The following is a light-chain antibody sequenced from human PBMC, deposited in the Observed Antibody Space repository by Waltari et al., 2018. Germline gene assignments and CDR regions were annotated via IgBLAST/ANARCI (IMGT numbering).Light chain of an antibody. CDR1: RTAVGGFGS. CDR2: EVN. J-gene: IGLJ2*01. Sequence: QSALTQPPSASGSPGQSVTISCTGSRTAVGGFGSVSGYQQQPGKAPKLIIHEVNKRPSVVPDRLSGSKSGNSAYLTVSGLQADDEGDYHCSSYGGSSTLVFGGGTKLTVL. CDR3: SSYGGSSTLV. V-gene: IGLV2-8*01.